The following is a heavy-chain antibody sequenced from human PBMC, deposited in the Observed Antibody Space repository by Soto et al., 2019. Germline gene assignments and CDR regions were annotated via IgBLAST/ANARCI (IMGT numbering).Heavy chain of an antibody. D-gene: IGHD2-2*02. Sequence: VGSLRLSCAASGFTFSSYEMNWVRQAPGKGLEWVSSISSSGSTIYYADSVKGRFTISRDNAKNSLYLQMNSLRAEDTAVYYCARSWGVYCSSTSCYSPWFDPWGQGTLVTVSS. V-gene: IGHV3-48*03. CDR1: GFTFSSYE. J-gene: IGHJ5*02. CDR3: ARSWGVYCSSTSCYSPWFDP. CDR2: ISSSGSTI.